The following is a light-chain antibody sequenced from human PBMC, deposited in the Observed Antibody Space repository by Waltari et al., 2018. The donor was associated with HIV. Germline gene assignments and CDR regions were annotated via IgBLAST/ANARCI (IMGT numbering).Light chain of an antibody. V-gene: IGLV1-47*01. J-gene: IGLJ2*01. CDR1: SSNIGSNY. CDR2: RND. CDR3: ATWDDSLSVVV. Sequence: QSVLTQPPSASGTPGQRVTISCSGSSSNIGSNYVYWYQQLPGTAPKLLIYRNDQRPAGVPGGFSGAKSGTAASLAISGLRSEDEADYYCATWDDSLSVVVFGGGTKLTVL.